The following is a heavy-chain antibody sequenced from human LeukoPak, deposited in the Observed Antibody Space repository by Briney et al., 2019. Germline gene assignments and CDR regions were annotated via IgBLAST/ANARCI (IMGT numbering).Heavy chain of an antibody. CDR2: INPNSGGT. V-gene: IGHV1-2*02. D-gene: IGHD3-3*01. J-gene: IGHJ3*02. CDR1: GYTFTDYY. Sequence: GASVKVSCXASGYTFTDYYMHWVRQARGQGLEWMGWINPNSGGTNYAQKFQGRVAMTRDTSISTAYMELSRLRSDDTAVYYCARALSITISGVADYAFDIWGQGTMVTVSS. CDR3: ARALSITISGVADYAFDI.